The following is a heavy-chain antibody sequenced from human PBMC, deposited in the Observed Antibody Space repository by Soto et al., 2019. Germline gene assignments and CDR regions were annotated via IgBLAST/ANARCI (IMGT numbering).Heavy chain of an antibody. Sequence: SETLSLTCAVSGYSISSSNWWGWIRQPPGKGLEWIGYIYYSGSIYYNPSLKSRVTMSVDTSKNQFSLKLSSVTAVDTAVYYCARGYSSGDWYFDLWGRGTLVTVSS. CDR3: ARGYSSGDWYFDL. CDR1: GYSISSSNW. V-gene: IGHV4-28*05. CDR2: IYYSGSI. J-gene: IGHJ2*01. D-gene: IGHD6-25*01.